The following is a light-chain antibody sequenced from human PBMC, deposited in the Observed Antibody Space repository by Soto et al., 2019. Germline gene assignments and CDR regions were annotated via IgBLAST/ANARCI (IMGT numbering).Light chain of an antibody. CDR3: QQRSNWPRT. CDR2: GAF. J-gene: IGKJ1*01. V-gene: IGKV3-11*01. Sequence: EIVLTQSPGTLSLSPGERATLSCRASQSVSSNLAWYQQKPGQAPSLLIYGAFTRATGIPARFSGSGSGTDFTLTISSLEPEDFAVYYCQQRSNWPRTFGQGTKVDI. CDR1: QSVSSN.